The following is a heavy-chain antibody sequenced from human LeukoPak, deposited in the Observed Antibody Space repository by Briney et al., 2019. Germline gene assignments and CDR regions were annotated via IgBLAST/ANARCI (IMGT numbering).Heavy chain of an antibody. D-gene: IGHD3-22*01. CDR1: GFTFDDYA. J-gene: IGHJ6*02. CDR2: ISWNSGSI. Sequence: GGSLRLSCAASGFTFDDYAMHWVRQAQGKGLEWVSGISWNSGSIGYADSVKGRFTISRDNAKNSLYLQMNSLRAEDTALYYCAKDRVVVTTYGMDVRGQGTTVTVSS. V-gene: IGHV3-9*01. CDR3: AKDRVVVTTYGMDV.